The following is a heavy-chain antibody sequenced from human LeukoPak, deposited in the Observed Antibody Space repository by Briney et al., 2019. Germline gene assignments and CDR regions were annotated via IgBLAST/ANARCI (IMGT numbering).Heavy chain of an antibody. D-gene: IGHD1-26*01. CDR3: TKRVKYGGTWDHFAD. CDR1: GFTFDNYR. J-gene: IGHJ4*02. CDR2: VNADGGNT. V-gene: IGHV3-23*01. Sequence: GGSLRLSCAASGFTFDNYRMSWVRQAPGKGLEWVSTVNADGGNTYYADSVEGRFTISRDNSKSTLILQMNSLRVEDTALYYCTKRVKYGGTWDHFADWGQGTLVTVSS.